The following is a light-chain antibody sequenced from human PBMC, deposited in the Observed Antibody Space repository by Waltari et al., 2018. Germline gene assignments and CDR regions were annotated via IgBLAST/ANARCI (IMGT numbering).Light chain of an antibody. CDR2: DVV. CDR3: CSYKRGATWV. J-gene: IGLJ3*02. CDR1: SRDVGGYDY. Sequence: QSVLTQPASVSGSPGQSITISCPGTSRDVGGYDYVSWYQQSPGKAPKLIIYDVVKRPSGVSTRFSASKSDNTASLTISGLQAEDEGDYYCCSYKRGATWVFGGGTALTVL. V-gene: IGLV2-14*03.